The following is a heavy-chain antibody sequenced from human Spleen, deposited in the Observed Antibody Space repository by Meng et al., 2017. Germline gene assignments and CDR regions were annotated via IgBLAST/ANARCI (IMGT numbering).Heavy chain of an antibody. CDR2: MNPNSANT. D-gene: IGHD2-2*02. V-gene: IGHV1-8*01. J-gene: IGHJ4*02. CDR3: ARAPTYSHLYTPYFFDY. Sequence: QVQLVQSGAEVKKPGASVKVSCKTSGYTFTSYDINWVRQATGQGLEWVGWMNPNSANTGYAQKFQGRVTMTRNTSISTAYMELSSLRSEDTAVYYCARAPTYSHLYTPYFFDYWGQGTLVTVSS. CDR1: GYTFTSYD.